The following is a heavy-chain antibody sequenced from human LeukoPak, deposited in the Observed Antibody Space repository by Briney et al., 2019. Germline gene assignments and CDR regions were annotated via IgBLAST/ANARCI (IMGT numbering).Heavy chain of an antibody. Sequence: PGGSLRLSCTASGFTFNNYAMSWVRQAPGKGLEWVSAISGSGGSTYYADSVKGRFTISRDNSKNTLYLQMNSLRAEDTAVYYGAKGSSSWYLEYFQHWGQGTLVTVSS. D-gene: IGHD6-13*01. J-gene: IGHJ1*01. CDR1: GFTFNNYA. V-gene: IGHV3-23*01. CDR2: ISGSGGST. CDR3: AKGSSSWYLEYFQH.